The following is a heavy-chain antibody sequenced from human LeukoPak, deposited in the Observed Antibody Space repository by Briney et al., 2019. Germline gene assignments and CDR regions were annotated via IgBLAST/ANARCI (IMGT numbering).Heavy chain of an antibody. CDR3: ASFRPAERWLQPGTDY. V-gene: IGHV4-59*13. D-gene: IGHD5-24*01. CDR1: GGSLSSYY. CDR2: IYYSGST. J-gene: IGHJ4*02. Sequence: SETLSLTCTVSGGSLSSYYWSWIRQPPGKGLEWIGYIYYSGSTNYNPSLKSRVTISVDTSKSQFSLKLSSVTAADTAVYYCASFRPAERWLQPGTDYWGQGTLVTVSS.